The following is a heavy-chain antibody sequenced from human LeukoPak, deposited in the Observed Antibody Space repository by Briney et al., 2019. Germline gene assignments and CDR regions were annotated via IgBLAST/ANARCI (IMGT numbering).Heavy chain of an antibody. V-gene: IGHV1-8*01. CDR3: ARVWAYGSGSYRGFFDS. CDR2: MNPNSGNT. J-gene: IGHJ4*02. CDR1: GYTFTSYD. D-gene: IGHD3-10*01. Sequence: ASVKVSCKASGYTFTSYDINWVRQATGQGLEWMGWMNPNSGNTGYAQKFQGRVTMTRNTSISTAYMELSSLRSEDTAVYYCARVWAYGSGSYRGFFDSWGQGSLVTVSS.